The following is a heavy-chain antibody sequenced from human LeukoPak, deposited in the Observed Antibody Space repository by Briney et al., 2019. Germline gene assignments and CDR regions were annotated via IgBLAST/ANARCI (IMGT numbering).Heavy chain of an antibody. J-gene: IGHJ4*02. CDR3: ARVGSGSYHYYFDY. CDR2: IYYSGST. D-gene: IGHD1-26*01. CDR1: GGSISSSSYY. V-gene: IGHV4-39*07. Sequence: SETLSLTCTVSGGSISSSSYYWGWIRQPPGKGLEWIGSIYYSGSTYYNPSLKSRVTISVDTSKNQFSLKLGSVTAADTAVYYCARVGSGSYHYYFDYWGQGTLVTVSS.